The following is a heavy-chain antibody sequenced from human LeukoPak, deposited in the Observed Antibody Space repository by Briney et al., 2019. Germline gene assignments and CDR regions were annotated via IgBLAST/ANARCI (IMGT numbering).Heavy chain of an antibody. CDR2: IAVTPDGPAT. Sequence: GGSLRLSCAASGFTFNLAWMSWVRQTPGKGLQWVARIAVTPDGPATDYATPVRGRFTISRDDSRNMVYLQMSSLRTDDTAVYYCVWSSTWDKRFYLDQWGQGTLVTVSS. D-gene: IGHD6-6*01. CDR1: GFTFNLAW. J-gene: IGHJ4*02. V-gene: IGHV3-15*04. CDR3: VWSSTWDKRFYLDQ.